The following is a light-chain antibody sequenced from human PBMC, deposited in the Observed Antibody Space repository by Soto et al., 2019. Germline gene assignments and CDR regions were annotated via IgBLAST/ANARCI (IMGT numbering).Light chain of an antibody. V-gene: IGKV2-30*02. Sequence: DVVLTQSPLSLPVTLGQPASISCRSSQSLVHSNGVTFLSWFHQRPGQSPRRLIYLVSNRDSGVPDRFSGSGSGTDLTLKISRVEAEDVGLYYCMQGTHGPYTFGQGTKVEIK. CDR2: LVS. CDR1: QSLVHSNGVTF. CDR3: MQGTHGPYT. J-gene: IGKJ1*01.